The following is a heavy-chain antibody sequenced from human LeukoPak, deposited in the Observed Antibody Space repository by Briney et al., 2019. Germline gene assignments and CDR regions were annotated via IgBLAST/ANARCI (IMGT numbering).Heavy chain of an antibody. CDR2: IWFDASNE. V-gene: IGHV3-33*01. CDR3: ARDRVRGVLLNSCHYYGMDV. J-gene: IGHJ6*02. Sequence: GRSLRLSCEASAFSFSNYGMHWVRQAPGKGLEWVAVIWFDASNEYYADSVRGRFTISRDNSKNTVFLQMNSLRDEDTAVYYCARDRVRGVLLNSCHYYGMDVWGQGTTVTVSS. D-gene: IGHD3-10*01. CDR1: AFSFSNYG.